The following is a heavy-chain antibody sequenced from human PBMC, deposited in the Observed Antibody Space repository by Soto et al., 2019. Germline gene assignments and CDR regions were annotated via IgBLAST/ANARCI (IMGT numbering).Heavy chain of an antibody. J-gene: IGHJ5*02. CDR2: ISSSSNYI. CDR3: AGLMTTVVSNWFDP. CDR1: GFTFSSYS. Sequence: GGSLRLSCAASGFTFSSYSMNWVRQAPGKGLEWVSSISSSSNYIYYADSVKGRFTISRDNAKNSLYLQMNSLRAEDTAVYYCAGLMTTVVSNWFDPWGQGTPVTVSS. D-gene: IGHD4-17*01. V-gene: IGHV3-21*01.